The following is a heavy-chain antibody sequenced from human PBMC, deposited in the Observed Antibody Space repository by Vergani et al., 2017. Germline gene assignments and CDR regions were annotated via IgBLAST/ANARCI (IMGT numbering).Heavy chain of an antibody. CDR2: VMPSGMT. D-gene: IGHD3-16*02. CDR1: GFSVSNSDYF. J-gene: IGHJ6*03. V-gene: IGHV4-61*02. Sequence: QVQLQESGPGVVKPSQTLSLTCTVSGFSVSNSDYFWTWIRQPAGKGLEWIRRVMPSGMTNYNPSLESRVTMSVDTSKDHFSLRLDSVTVADTAVYYCARYRLGYLDVWGKGTTVIVSS. CDR3: ARYRLGYLDV.